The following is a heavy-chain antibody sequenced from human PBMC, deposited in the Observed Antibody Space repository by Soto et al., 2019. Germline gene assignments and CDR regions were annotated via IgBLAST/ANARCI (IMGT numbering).Heavy chain of an antibody. CDR3: AHRQGAIVVNGDNWFDP. D-gene: IGHD1-26*01. CDR2: MYWAEYK. CDR1: GFSLSTTGVG. J-gene: IGHJ5*02. V-gene: IGHV2-5*02. Sequence: QITLKESGPTLVNSTQPLPLTCTFSGFSLSTTGVGVGGIRQLPGKALEWLAIMYWAEYKRYSPSLKNRLTITNDTSKNQVVLTMTNMDPVDTATYYCAHRQGAIVVNGDNWFDPWGQGTLVTVSS.